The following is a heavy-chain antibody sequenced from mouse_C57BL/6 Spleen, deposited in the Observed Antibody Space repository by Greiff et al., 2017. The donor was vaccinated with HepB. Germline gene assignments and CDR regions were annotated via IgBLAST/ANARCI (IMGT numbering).Heavy chain of an antibody. V-gene: IGHV1-64*01. J-gene: IGHJ2*01. Sequence: QVQLQQSGAELVKPGASVKLSCKASGYTFTSYWMHWVKQRPGQGLEWIGMIHPNSGSTNYNEKFKSKATLTVDKSSSTAYMQLSSLTSEDSAVYYCARGDGYYQGDYFDYWGQGTTLTVSS. CDR2: IHPNSGST. CDR1: GYTFTSYW. D-gene: IGHD2-3*01. CDR3: ARGDGYYQGDYFDY.